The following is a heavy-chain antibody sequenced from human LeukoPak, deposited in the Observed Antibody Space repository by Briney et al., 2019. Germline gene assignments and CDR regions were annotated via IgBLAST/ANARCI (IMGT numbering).Heavy chain of an antibody. CDR2: ISSSGSTI. V-gene: IGHV3-11*01. CDR1: GFTFSDYY. CDR3: ARYHVDTAISYYFDY. J-gene: IGHJ4*02. Sequence: GRSLRLSCAASGFTFSDYYMSWIRQAPGKGLEWVSYISSSGSTIYYADSVKGRFTISRDNAKNSLYLQMNSLRAEDTAVYYCARYHVDTAISYYFDYWGQGTLVTASS. D-gene: IGHD5-18*01.